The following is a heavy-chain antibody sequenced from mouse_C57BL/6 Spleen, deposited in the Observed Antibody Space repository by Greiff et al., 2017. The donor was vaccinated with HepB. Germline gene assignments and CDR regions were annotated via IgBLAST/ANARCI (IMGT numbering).Heavy chain of an antibody. CDR1: GYNFTSYW. V-gene: IGHV1-50*01. J-gene: IGHJ2*01. CDR2: IDPSDSYT. Sequence: QVQLQQPGAELVKPGASVKLSCKASGYNFTSYWMQWVKQRPGQGLEWIGEIDPSDSYTNYKQKFKGKATLTVDTSSSPAYMQLSSLTSEDSAVYYCANYGRDYCGQGTTLTVSS. CDR3: ANYGRDY. D-gene: IGHD1-2*01.